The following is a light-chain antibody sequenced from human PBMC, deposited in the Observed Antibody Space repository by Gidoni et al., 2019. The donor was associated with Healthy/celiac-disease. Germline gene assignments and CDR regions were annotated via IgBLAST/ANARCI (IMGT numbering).Light chain of an antibody. CDR1: SLRSYY. CDR3: NSRDSSGNHQGV. Sequence: SSELTQDPDVSVALGQTVRITCQGDSLRSYYASWYQQKPGQAPVLVIYGKNNRPSGIPDRFSGSSSGNTASLTITGAQAEDEADYYCNSRDSSGNHQGVFGTGTKVTVL. V-gene: IGLV3-19*01. J-gene: IGLJ1*01. CDR2: GKN.